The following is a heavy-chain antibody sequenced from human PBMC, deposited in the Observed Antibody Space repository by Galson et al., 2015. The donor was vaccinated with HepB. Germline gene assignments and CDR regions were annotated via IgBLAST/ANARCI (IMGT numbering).Heavy chain of an antibody. Sequence: SLRLSCAASGFTFSSDSMNWVRQAPGKGLEWVSSIASSSSYIYYADSVKGRFTISRDNAKKSLYLQMNSLRAEDTGVYYCARDFDFWSGHISWGQGTLVTVSS. V-gene: IGHV3-21*01. D-gene: IGHD3-3*01. J-gene: IGHJ5*02. CDR3: ARDFDFWSGHIS. CDR2: IASSSSYI. CDR1: GFTFSSDS.